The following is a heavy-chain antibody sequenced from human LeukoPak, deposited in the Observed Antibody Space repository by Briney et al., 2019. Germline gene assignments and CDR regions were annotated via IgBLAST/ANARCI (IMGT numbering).Heavy chain of an antibody. V-gene: IGHV4-34*01. CDR2: INHGGST. J-gene: IGHJ4*02. Sequence: PSETLSLTCAVYGGSFSGYYWSWIRQPPGKGLEWIGEINHGGSTNYNPSLKSRVTISVDTSKNQFSLKLSSVTAADTAVYYCARGLTHDYWGQGTLVTVSS. CDR1: GGSFSGYY. CDR3: ARGLTHDY.